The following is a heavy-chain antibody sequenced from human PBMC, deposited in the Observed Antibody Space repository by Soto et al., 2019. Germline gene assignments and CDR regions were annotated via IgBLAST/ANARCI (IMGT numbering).Heavy chain of an antibody. V-gene: IGHV3-74*01. D-gene: IGHD5-18*01. CDR3: ARGHTAMAGYYYYGMDV. CDR1: GFTFSSYW. Sequence: PGGSLRLSCAASGFTFSSYWIHWVRQAPGKGLVWVSRINSDGSSTSYADSVKGRFTISRDNAKNTLYLQMNSLRAEDTAVYYCARGHTAMAGYYYYGMDVWGQGTTVTVSS. CDR2: INSDGSST. J-gene: IGHJ6*02.